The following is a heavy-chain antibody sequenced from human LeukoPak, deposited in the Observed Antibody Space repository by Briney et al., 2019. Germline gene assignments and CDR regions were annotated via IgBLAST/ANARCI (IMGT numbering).Heavy chain of an antibody. D-gene: IGHD1-26*01. CDR3: ARGVGSGSRLRAGDY. V-gene: IGHV3-64*04. J-gene: IGHJ4*02. CDR1: GFTVTHYA. CDR2: VDANGRTT. Sequence: PGGSLRLSCSASGFTVTHYAMHWVRQAPGKGLEYVSAVDANGRTTYYADSVKGRFTISRDNSKNTLYLQMNSLRAEDTAVYYCARGVGSGSRLRAGDYWGQGTLVTVSS.